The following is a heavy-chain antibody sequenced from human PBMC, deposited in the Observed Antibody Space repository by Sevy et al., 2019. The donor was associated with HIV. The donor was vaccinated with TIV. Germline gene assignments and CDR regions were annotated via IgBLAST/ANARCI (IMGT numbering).Heavy chain of an antibody. CDR1: GDSVSTNSAA. Sequence: SQTLSLTCAISGDSVSTNSAAWNWIRQSPSRGLEWLGRTYYRSKWFNEYAVPVKSRIIINPDTSKHQLSLQLNSVTPEDTAVDYGARESGTISAGTERYFDLWGRGTLVTVSS. CDR3: ARESGTISAGTERYFDL. V-gene: IGHV6-1*01. D-gene: IGHD6-13*01. CDR2: TYYRSKWFN. J-gene: IGHJ2*01.